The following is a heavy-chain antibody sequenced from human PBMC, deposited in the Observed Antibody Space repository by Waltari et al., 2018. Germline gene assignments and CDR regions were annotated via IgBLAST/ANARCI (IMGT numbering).Heavy chain of an antibody. CDR2: IYTSGST. V-gene: IGHV4-61*02. J-gene: IGHJ4*02. Sequence: QVQLQESGPGLVKPSPTLSLTCTVSGGSLSSGSYYWTWIRPPAGKGLEWIGRIYTSGSTNYNPSLKSRVTISVDTSKNQFSLKLSSVTAADTAVYYCASELPNDSSPYYFDYWGQGTLVTVSS. CDR1: GGSLSSGSYY. D-gene: IGHD3-22*01. CDR3: ASELPNDSSPYYFDY.